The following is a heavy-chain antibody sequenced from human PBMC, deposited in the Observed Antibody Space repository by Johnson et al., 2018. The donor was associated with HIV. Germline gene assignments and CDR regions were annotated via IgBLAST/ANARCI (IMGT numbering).Heavy chain of an antibody. CDR2: ISYDGSNK. J-gene: IGHJ3*02. CDR1: GFTFSTYA. V-gene: IGHV3-30*04. Sequence: VQLLESGGGVVQPGRSLRLSCAASGFTFSTYAMHWVRQAPGKGLEWVAVISYDGSNKYYADSVKGRFTISRDNSKNTLYLQMNSLRAEDTAVYYCAKIGDTAMVTGAFDIWGQGTMVTVSS. D-gene: IGHD5-18*01. CDR3: AKIGDTAMVTGAFDI.